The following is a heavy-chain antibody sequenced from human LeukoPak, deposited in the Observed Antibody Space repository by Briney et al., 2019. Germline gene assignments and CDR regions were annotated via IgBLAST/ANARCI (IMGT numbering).Heavy chain of an antibody. V-gene: IGHV4-59*08. CDR1: GGSISSYH. Sequence: SETLSLTCTVSGGSISSYHWGWMRRSPGKGLEWIGYIYNSGSTNYNTSLKSRVTISVDTSKSQFSLKLSSVTAADTAVYYCARRAVPEDYFDYWGQGTLVTVSS. J-gene: IGHJ4*02. CDR2: IYNSGST. D-gene: IGHD6-19*01. CDR3: ARRAVPEDYFDY.